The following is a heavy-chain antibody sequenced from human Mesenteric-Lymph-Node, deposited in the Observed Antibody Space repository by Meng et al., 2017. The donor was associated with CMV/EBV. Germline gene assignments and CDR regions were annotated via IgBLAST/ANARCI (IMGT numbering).Heavy chain of an antibody. J-gene: IGHJ5*02. Sequence: QVQLVQSGAEVKKPGASVRVSFKASGYIFTGYSIHWVRQAPGQGLEWMGRISPNTGDTIYEENFQGRVTMTRDTSINTAYMELSSLTSDDTAVYYCGRGQQTFDPWGQGTLVTVSS. CDR3: GRGQQTFDP. CDR2: ISPNTGDT. CDR1: GYIFTGYS. V-gene: IGHV1-2*06. D-gene: IGHD1-1*01.